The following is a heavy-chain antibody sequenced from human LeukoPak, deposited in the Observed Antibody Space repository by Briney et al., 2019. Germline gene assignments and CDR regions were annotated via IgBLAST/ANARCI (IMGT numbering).Heavy chain of an antibody. CDR1: GFTFSSYA. J-gene: IGHJ4*02. D-gene: IGHD6-19*01. CDR2: ISGSGDST. CDR3: ANNLGYSSVY. V-gene: IGHV3-23*01. Sequence: PGGSLRLSCAASGFTFSSYAMSWVRQAPGKGLEWVPAISGSGDSTNYADSVKGRFTIFRDNSKNMLYLQMNSLKAEDTAVYYCANNLGYSSVYWGQGTLVTVSS.